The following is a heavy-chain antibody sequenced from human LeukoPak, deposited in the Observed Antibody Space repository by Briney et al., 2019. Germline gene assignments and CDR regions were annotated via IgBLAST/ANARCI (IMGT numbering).Heavy chain of an antibody. CDR3: ARTPIYYFDNSGYYN. D-gene: IGHD3-22*01. V-gene: IGHV4-34*01. CDR1: GGSFSGYY. Sequence: SETLSLTCAVCGGSFSGYYWSWIRQPPGKGLEWIGEINHSGSTNYNPSLKSRVTMSVDTSKKQFSLRLSSVTAADTAVYYCARTPIYYFDNSGYYNWGQGTLVTVSS. CDR2: INHSGST. J-gene: IGHJ4*02.